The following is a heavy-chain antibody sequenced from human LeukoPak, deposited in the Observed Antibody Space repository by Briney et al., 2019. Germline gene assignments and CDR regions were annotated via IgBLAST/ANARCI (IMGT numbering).Heavy chain of an antibody. D-gene: IGHD6-19*01. CDR3: ARRGAVAGTEFDY. CDR1: GYTFTGYY. Sequence: ASEKVSCKASGYTFTGYYMHWVRQAPGQGLEWMGWINPNSGGTNYAQKFQGRVTMTRDTSISTAYMELSRLRSDDTAVYYCARRGAVAGTEFDYWGQGTLVTVSS. J-gene: IGHJ4*02. CDR2: INPNSGGT. V-gene: IGHV1-2*02.